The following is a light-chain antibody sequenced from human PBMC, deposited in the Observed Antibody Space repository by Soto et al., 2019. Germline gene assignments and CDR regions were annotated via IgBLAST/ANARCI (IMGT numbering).Light chain of an antibody. CDR3: QQYNNWPIT. CDR1: QTVGSN. J-gene: IGKJ5*01. CDR2: GAS. Sequence: IVVTQSPRTLSVSTGQRAALSCRASQTVGSNLAWYQQRPGQAPRLLIYGASTRATGVPARFSGSGSGTEFTLTISSLQSEDFALYYCQQYNNWPITFGQGTRLEIK. V-gene: IGKV3-15*01.